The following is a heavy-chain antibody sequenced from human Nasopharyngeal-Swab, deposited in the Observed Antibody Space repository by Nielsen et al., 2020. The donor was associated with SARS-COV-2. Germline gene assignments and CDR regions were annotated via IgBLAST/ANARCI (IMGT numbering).Heavy chain of an antibody. D-gene: IGHD3-10*01. J-gene: IGHJ5*02. CDR2: IYPGDSDT. Sequence: KVSCKGSGYSFSNYWIAWVRQMPGKGLEWMGIIYPGDSDTRYSPSFQGQVTISADKSISTVYLQSSSLKASDTAMYYCAKTYYYGSGRTIWFDPWGQGTFVTVSS. V-gene: IGHV5-51*01. CDR3: AKTYYYGSGRTIWFDP. CDR1: GYSFSNYW.